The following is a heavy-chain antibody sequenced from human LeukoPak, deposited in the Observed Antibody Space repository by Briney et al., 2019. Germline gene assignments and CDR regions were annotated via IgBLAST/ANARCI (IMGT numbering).Heavy chain of an antibody. V-gene: IGHV1-69*05. Sequence: SVTVSCKASGGTFSSYAISWVRQAPGQGLEWMGGIIPIFGTANYAQKFQGRVTITTDESTSTAYMELSRLRSDDTAVYYCARDLIKRFLEWIRFDPWGQGTLVTVSS. D-gene: IGHD3-3*01. CDR2: IIPIFGTA. CDR1: GGTFSSYA. CDR3: ARDLIKRFLEWIRFDP. J-gene: IGHJ5*02.